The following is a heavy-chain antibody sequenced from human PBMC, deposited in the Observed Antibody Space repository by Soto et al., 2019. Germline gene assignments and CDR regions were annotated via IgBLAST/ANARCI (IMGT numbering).Heavy chain of an antibody. D-gene: IGHD6-13*01. CDR2: IYYSGST. Sequence: SETLSLTCTVSGGSISSGGYYWSWIRQHPGKGLEWIGYIYYSGSTYYNPSLKSRVTISVDTSKNQFSLKLSSVTAADTAVYYCARDRVWGFSDSSSWYYFDYWGQGTLVTVSS. CDR3: ARDRVWGFSDSSSWYYFDY. V-gene: IGHV4-31*03. J-gene: IGHJ4*02. CDR1: GGSISSGGYY.